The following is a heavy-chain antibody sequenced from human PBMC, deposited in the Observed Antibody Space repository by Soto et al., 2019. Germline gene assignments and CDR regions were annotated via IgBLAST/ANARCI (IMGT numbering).Heavy chain of an antibody. J-gene: IGHJ5*02. CDR2: IIPIFGTA. V-gene: IGHV1-69*01. Sequence: GASAEVSCQASGGTFRSYAISWVRQAPGQGLEWMGGIIPIFGTANYAQKFQGRVTITADESTSTAYMELSSLRSEDTAVYYCARVVTTHSWFDPWGQGTLVTVSS. CDR1: GGTFRSYA. D-gene: IGHD4-4*01. CDR3: ARVVTTHSWFDP.